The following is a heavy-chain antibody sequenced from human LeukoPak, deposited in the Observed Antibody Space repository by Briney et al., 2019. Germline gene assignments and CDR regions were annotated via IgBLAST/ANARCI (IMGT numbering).Heavy chain of an antibody. CDR1: GYSISSGYY. J-gene: IGHJ5*02. Sequence: PSETLSLTCAVSGYSISSGYYWGWIRQPPGKGLEWIGSIYYSGSTYYNPSLKSRVTISVDTSKNQFSLKLSSVTAADTAVYYCARIRVFSWFDPWGQGTLVTVSS. D-gene: IGHD3-9*01. CDR2: IYYSGST. CDR3: ARIRVFSWFDP. V-gene: IGHV4-38-2*01.